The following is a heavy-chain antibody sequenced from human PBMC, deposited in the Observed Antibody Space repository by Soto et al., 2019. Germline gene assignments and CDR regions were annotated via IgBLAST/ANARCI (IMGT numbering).Heavy chain of an antibody. CDR3: AKNMVELGFDY. CDR2: ISESGGST. D-gene: IGHD1-7*01. V-gene: IGHV3-23*01. CDR1: GFSFSTYA. Sequence: EVQLLESGGGLVQPGGSLRLSCVASGFSFSTYAMSWVRQAPGKGLEWVSGISESGGSTDYADSVKGRFTISRDISKNTLYRQMNRLRVEDTDVYYCAKNMVELGFDYWGQGTLATVSS. J-gene: IGHJ4*02.